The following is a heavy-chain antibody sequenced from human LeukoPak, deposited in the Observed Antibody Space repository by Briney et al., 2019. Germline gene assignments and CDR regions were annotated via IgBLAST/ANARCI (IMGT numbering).Heavy chain of an antibody. CDR1: GGSIRSSYYY. J-gene: IGHJ4*02. CDR2: IYDSGST. D-gene: IGHD1-14*01. V-gene: IGHV4-39*07. Sequence: SETLSLTCTVSGGSIRSSYYYWGWIRQPPGKGLEWIGSIYDSGSTYYNPSLKSRVTISVDTSKNQFSLKLSSVTAADTAVYYCARINRYRFDYWGQGTLVTVSS. CDR3: ARINRYRFDY.